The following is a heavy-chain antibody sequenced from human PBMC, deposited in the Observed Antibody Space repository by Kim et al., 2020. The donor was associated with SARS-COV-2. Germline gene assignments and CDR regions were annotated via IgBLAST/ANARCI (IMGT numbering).Heavy chain of an antibody. Sequence: SQTLSLTCAISGDGVSSNSAAWTWIRQFPSRGLEWLGRTYYRSKWYNDYAVSVKSRITINPDTSKNQFSLQLNSVTPEDTAVYYCARGGQQLVPASFDYWGQGTLVSVSS. CDR1: GDGVSSNSAA. J-gene: IGHJ4*02. D-gene: IGHD6-13*01. CDR2: TYYRSKWYN. V-gene: IGHV6-1*01. CDR3: ARGGQQLVPASFDY.